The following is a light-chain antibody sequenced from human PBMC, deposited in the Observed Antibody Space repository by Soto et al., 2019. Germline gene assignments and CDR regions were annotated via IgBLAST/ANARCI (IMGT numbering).Light chain of an antibody. CDR1: QTIRNY. CDR3: QQTYRTPNT. V-gene: IGKV1-39*01. Sequence: DIQMAQSPSSLSASVGDRVTLSCRASQTIRNYLNWYQQRPGRAPILLIDGASNLQTGVPSRFSGSASGTDFTLTISSLQPEDFATYYCQQTYRTPNTFGQGTKLEI. J-gene: IGKJ2*01. CDR2: GAS.